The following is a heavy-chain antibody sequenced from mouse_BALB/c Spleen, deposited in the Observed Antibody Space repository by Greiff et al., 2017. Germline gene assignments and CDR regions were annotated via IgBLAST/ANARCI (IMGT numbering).Heavy chain of an antibody. CDR1: GYSITSDYA. CDR3: ARRYYAMDY. V-gene: IGHV3-2*02. Sequence: DVQLQESGPGLVKPSQSLSLTCTVTGYSITSDYAWNWIRQFPGNKLEWMGYISYSGSTSYNPSLKSRISITRDTSKNQFFLQLNSVTTEDTATYYCARRYYAMDYWGQGTSVTVSS. CDR2: ISYSGST. J-gene: IGHJ4*01.